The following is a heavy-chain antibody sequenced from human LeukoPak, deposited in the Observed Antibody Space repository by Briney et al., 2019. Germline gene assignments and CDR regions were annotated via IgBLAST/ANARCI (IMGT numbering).Heavy chain of an antibody. D-gene: IGHD3-22*01. J-gene: IGHJ4*02. Sequence: SVKVSFKVSGNTLSELSMHWVRQAPGKGLEWMGGFEPEDGETIYAQKFQGRVTMTEDTSTAYMELTSLRSEDTAVYFCATFNYYDSSGYLEYWGQGTLVTVSS. V-gene: IGHV1-24*01. CDR3: ATFNYYDSSGYLEY. CDR2: FEPEDGET. CDR1: GNTLSELS.